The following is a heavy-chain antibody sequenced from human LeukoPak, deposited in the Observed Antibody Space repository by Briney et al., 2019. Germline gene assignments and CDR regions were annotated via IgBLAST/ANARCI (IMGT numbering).Heavy chain of an antibody. CDR2: IYHSGST. V-gene: IGHV4-30-2*01. Sequence: PSQTLSLTCAVSGGSISSGGYSWSWIRQPPGKGLEWIGYIYHSGSTYYHPSLKSRVTISVDRSKNQFSLKLSSVTAADTAVYYCARGGYYGSGSYYPNWFDPWGQGTLVTVSS. J-gene: IGHJ5*02. CDR3: ARGGYYGSGSYYPNWFDP. D-gene: IGHD3-10*01. CDR1: GGSISSGGYS.